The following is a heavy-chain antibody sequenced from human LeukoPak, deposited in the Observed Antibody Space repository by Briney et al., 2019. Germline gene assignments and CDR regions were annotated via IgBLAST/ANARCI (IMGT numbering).Heavy chain of an antibody. CDR2: IRYDGSNK. D-gene: IGHD3-22*01. CDR1: GFSLSNYW. J-gene: IGHJ4*02. V-gene: IGHV3-30*02. Sequence: PGGSLRLSCAASGFSLSNYWMSWVRQAPGKGLEWVAFIRYDGSNKYHADSVKGRFTISRDNSKNTVYLQMNSLRAEDTAVYYCAKEKVVTMIVARYYFDYWGQGTLVTVSS. CDR3: AKEKVVTMIVARYYFDY.